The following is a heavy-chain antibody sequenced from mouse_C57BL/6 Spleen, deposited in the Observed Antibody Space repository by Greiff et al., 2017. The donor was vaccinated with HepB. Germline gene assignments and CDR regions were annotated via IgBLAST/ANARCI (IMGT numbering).Heavy chain of an antibody. D-gene: IGHD3-2*02. CDR2: ISSGSSTI. J-gene: IGHJ4*01. CDR3: ARRLAYYAMDY. CDR1: GFTFSDYG. Sequence: EVKLVESGGGLVKPGGSLKLSCAASGFTFSDYGMHWVRQAPEKGLEWVAYISSGSSTIYYADTVKGGFTISRDNANNTLFLQMTSLRSEDTAMYYCARRLAYYAMDYWGQGTSVTVSS. V-gene: IGHV5-17*01.